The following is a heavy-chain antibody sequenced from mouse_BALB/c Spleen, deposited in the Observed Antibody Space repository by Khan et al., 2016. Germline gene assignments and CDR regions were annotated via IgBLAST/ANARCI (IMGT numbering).Heavy chain of an antibody. D-gene: IGHD2-3*01. J-gene: IGHJ2*01. CDR2: ISNGGGST. Sequence: EVALVESGGGLVQPGGSLKLSCATSGFTFSDYYMYWVRQTPEKRLEWVAYISNGGGSTYYPDTVKGRFTIPRDNAKNTLYLQMSRLKSEDTAMXYCARHDDYFDYWGQGTTLTVSS. CDR1: GFTFSDYY. V-gene: IGHV5-12*02. CDR3: ARHDDYFDY.